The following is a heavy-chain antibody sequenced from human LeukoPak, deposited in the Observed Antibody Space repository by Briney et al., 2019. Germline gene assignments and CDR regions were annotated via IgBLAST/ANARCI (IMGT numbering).Heavy chain of an antibody. CDR3: ARLWGTTFDY. Sequence: TSETLSLTCTVSGGSISSYYWSWIRQPPGKGLEWIGYIYYSGSTNYNPSLKSRVTISVDTSKNQFSLKLSSVTAADTAVYYCARLWGTTFDYWGQGRLVTVSS. V-gene: IGHV4-59*01. CDR2: IYYSGST. J-gene: IGHJ4*02. D-gene: IGHD3-16*01. CDR1: GGSISSYY.